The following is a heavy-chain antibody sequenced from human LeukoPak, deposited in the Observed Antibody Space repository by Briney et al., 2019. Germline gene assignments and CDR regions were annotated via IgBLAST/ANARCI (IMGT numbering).Heavy chain of an antibody. J-gene: IGHJ5*02. Sequence: ASVKVSCKASGYTFISYVMNWVRQAPGQGLEWMGWINTNTGNPTYAQGFTGRFVFSLDTSVSTAYLQISSLKAEDTAVYFCARDVLTTVTPGWFDPWGQGTLVTVSS. V-gene: IGHV7-4-1*02. CDR3: ARDVLTTVTPGWFDP. CDR2: INTNTGNP. CDR1: GYTFISYV. D-gene: IGHD4-17*01.